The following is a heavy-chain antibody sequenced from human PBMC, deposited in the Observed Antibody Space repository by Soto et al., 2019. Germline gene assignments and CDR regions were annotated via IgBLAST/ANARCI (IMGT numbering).Heavy chain of an antibody. CDR3: AKDVRYQRRTLYYYCGMDV. J-gene: IGHJ6*02. CDR1: GFPFSSYG. Sequence: GGSLRLSCAASGFPFSSYGMYWVRQAPGKGLGWVAIISYDGNNKYYADSVKGRFTIPSDHSNNTLYLHMNSLRAEDTAVYYCAKDVRYQRRTLYYYCGMDVGGQGTRVTVAS. D-gene: IGHD2-2*01. CDR2: ISYDGNNK. V-gene: IGHV3-30*18.